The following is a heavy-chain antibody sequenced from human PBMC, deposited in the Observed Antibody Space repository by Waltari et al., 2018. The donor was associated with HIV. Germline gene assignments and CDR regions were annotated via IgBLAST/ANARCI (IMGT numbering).Heavy chain of an antibody. Sequence: QLQLQEAAPGLVTPSGTLSLTCTVSGCSRSSSSYYLGWLRQPPGKGLAWIGSTYSSGSTYYNPSIKSRVTISVDTSKNQFSLKLSSVTAADTAVYYCARTYCSGGSCYSNYFHYWGQGTLVTVSS. CDR3: ARTYCSGGSCYSNYFHY. D-gene: IGHD2-15*01. CDR1: GCSRSSSSYY. V-gene: IGHV4-39*07. CDR2: TYSSGST. J-gene: IGHJ4*02.